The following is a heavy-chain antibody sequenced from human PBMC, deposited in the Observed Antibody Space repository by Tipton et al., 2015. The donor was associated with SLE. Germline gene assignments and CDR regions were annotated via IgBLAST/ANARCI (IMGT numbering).Heavy chain of an antibody. J-gene: IGHJ2*01. Sequence: TLSLTCTVSGGSISSNNYYWGWIRQPPGKGLEWIGRIYYSGSSYYNPSLKSRVTISVDTSKDQFSLKLSSVTAADSAVYYCARSFCRSATCYLWYFDLWGRGALVTVSS. CDR3: ARSFCRSATCYLWYFDL. CDR2: IYYSGSS. CDR1: GGSISSNNYY. V-gene: IGHV4-39*07. D-gene: IGHD2-2*01.